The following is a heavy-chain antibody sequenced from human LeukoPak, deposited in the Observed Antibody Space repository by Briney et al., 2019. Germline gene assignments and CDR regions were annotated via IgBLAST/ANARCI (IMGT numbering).Heavy chain of an antibody. Sequence: SSETLSLTCTVSGGSISITNYYWSWIRQPPGKGLEWIGYIYYSGSTNYNPSLKSRVTISVDTSKNQFSLKLSSVTAADTAVYYCARHVGQWPTRGWFDPWGQGTLVTVSS. CDR1: GGSISITNYY. CDR2: IYYSGST. J-gene: IGHJ5*02. CDR3: ARHVGQWPTRGWFDP. V-gene: IGHV4-61*05. D-gene: IGHD6-19*01.